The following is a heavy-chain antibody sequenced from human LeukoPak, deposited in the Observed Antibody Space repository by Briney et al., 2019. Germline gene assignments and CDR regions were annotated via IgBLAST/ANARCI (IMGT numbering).Heavy chain of an antibody. CDR2: ISSSSSYT. CDR3: ARGEFDFDY. J-gene: IGHJ4*02. V-gene: IGHV3-11*06. CDR1: GFTFSDYY. D-gene: IGHD3-10*01. Sequence: GGSLRLSCAASGFTFSDYYMSWIRQAPGKGLEWVSYISSSSSYTNYVDSVKGRFTISRDNAKNSLYLQMNSLGAEDTAVYYCARGEFDFDYWGQGTLVTVSS.